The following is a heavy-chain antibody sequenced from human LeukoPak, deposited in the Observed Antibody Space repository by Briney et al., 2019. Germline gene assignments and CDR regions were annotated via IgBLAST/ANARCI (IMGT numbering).Heavy chain of an antibody. D-gene: IGHD2-21*02. CDR1: GFTFSSYA. J-gene: IGHJ4*02. CDR3: ARDSLAYCGGDCYSFPGDY. Sequence: HPGGSLRLSCAASGFTFSSYAMHWVRRAPGKGLEWVAVISYDGSNKYYADSVKGRFTISRDNSKNTLYLQMNSLRAEDTAVYYCARDSLAYCGGDCYSFPGDYWGQGTLVTVSS. CDR2: ISYDGSNK. V-gene: IGHV3-30-3*01.